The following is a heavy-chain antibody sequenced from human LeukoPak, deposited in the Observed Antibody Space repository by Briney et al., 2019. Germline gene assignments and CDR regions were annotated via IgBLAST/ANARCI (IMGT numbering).Heavy chain of an antibody. Sequence: GASVKVSCKASGGTFSSYAISWVRQAPGQGIEWMGGIIPIFGTANYAQKFQGRVTINTDESTSTAYMELSSLRSEDTAVYYCARGSAAAGTLSSYYFDYWGQGTLVTVSS. CDR3: ARGSAAAGTLSSYYFDY. CDR2: IIPIFGTA. J-gene: IGHJ4*02. V-gene: IGHV1-69*05. CDR1: GGTFSSYA. D-gene: IGHD6-13*01.